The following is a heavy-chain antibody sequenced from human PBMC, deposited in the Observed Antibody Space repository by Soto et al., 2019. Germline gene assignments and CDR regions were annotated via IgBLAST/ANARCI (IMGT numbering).Heavy chain of an antibody. J-gene: IGHJ6*02. D-gene: IGHD2-21*02. CDR1: GFTFSSYA. CDR3: ANMGVVVTAIHYHYYGMDV. CDR2: ISGSGGST. V-gene: IGHV3-23*01. Sequence: GGSLRLSCAASGFTFSSYAMSWVRQAPGKGLEWVSAISGSGGSTYYADSVKGRFTISRDNSKNTLYLQMNSLRAEDTAVYYCANMGVVVTAIHYHYYGMDVWGQGTTVTVSS.